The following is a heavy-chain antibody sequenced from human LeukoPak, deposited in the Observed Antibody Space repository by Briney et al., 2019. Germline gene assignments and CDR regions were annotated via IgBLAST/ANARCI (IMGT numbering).Heavy chain of an antibody. CDR1: GFTFSSYS. CDR3: ASTIFGVVIPLPTDYYYYMDV. J-gene: IGHJ6*03. Sequence: PGGSLRLSCAASGFTFSSYSMNWVRQAPGKGLEWVSYISSSSSTIYYADSVKGRFTISRDNAKNSLYLQMNSLRAEDTAVYYCASTIFGVVIPLPTDYYYYMDVWGKGTTVTVSS. CDR2: ISSSSSTI. V-gene: IGHV3-48*01. D-gene: IGHD3-3*01.